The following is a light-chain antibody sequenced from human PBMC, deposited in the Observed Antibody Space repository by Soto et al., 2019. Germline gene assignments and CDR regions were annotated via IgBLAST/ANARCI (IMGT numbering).Light chain of an antibody. CDR3: SSYTSGSTVV. V-gene: IGLV2-14*01. CDR1: SRDVGGYNY. Sequence: QSALTQPASVSGSHGQSITISCTGTSRDVGGYNYVSWYQQHPGKAPKLMMYDVSNRRSGVSNRFSGSKSGNTASLTISGLQAEDEADYYCSSYTSGSTVVLGGGTKLTVL. J-gene: IGLJ2*01. CDR2: DVS.